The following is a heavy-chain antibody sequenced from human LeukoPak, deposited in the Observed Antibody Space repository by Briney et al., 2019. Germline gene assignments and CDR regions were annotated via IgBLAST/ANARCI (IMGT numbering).Heavy chain of an antibody. D-gene: IGHD2-15*01. CDR3: ARDYFSRAALLGYFDL. Sequence: PGGSLRLSCAASGFTFSLYWMTWVRQAPGKGLEWVANMKPDGSQKYYVDSVKGRFTISRDDAKNSLYLQMNSLRAEDTAVYYCARDYFSRAALLGYFDLWGRGTLVTVSS. V-gene: IGHV3-7*01. CDR2: MKPDGSQK. CDR1: GFTFSLYW. J-gene: IGHJ2*01.